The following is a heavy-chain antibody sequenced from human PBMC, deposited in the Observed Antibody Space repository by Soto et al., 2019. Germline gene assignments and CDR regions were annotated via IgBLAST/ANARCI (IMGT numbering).Heavy chain of an antibody. V-gene: IGHV3-11*03. J-gene: IGHJ4*02. D-gene: IGHD6-13*01. CDR2: ISSNSRYT. CDR1: GFTLSDYY. Sequence: GGSLRLSCAASGFTLSDYYMSWIRQAPGKGLEWVSYISSNSRYTNYADSVKGRFTISKDNARKSLYLQMSSLRVEDTAVYYCASHSTDKDYFDYWGQGTLVTVSS. CDR3: ASHSTDKDYFDY.